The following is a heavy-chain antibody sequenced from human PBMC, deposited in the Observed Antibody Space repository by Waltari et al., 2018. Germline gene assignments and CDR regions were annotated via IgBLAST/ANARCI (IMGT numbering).Heavy chain of an antibody. CDR1: GGPFSSYA. V-gene: IGHV1-69*04. D-gene: IGHD3-10*01. CDR2: IIPILGIA. CDR3: ARDPRGYYYYGMDV. J-gene: IGHJ6*02. Sequence: QVQLVQSGAEVKKPGSSVKVSCKASGGPFSSYAISWVRQAPGQGLEWMGRIIPILGIANYAQKFQGRVTITADKSTSTAYMELSSLRSEDTAVYYCARDPRGYYYYGMDVWGQGTTVTVSS.